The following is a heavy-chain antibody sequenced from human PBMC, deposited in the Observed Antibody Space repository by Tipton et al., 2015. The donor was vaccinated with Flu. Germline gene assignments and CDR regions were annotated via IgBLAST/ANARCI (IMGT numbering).Heavy chain of an antibody. CDR1: TFTLGDFY. Sequence: SLRLSCVASTFTLGDFYMSWVRQAPGRGLDCIAYINGRSTTIHYADSVKGRFTISRDNAKNLLHLQMDSLTVDDTGVYYCARVQFDGDCLDYWGQGALVTVSS. V-gene: IGHV3-11*01. CDR3: ARVQFDGDCLDY. J-gene: IGHJ4*02. CDR2: INGRSTTI. D-gene: IGHD2-21*02.